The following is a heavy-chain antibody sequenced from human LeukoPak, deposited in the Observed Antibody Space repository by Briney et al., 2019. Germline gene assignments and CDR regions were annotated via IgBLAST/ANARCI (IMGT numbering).Heavy chain of an antibody. Sequence: PSETLSLTCTVSGDSITSSAFYWGWIRQAPGKGLEWIGYIYYSGSTYYNPSLKSRVTISVDTSKNQFSLKLSSVTAADTAVYYCARIPYDNSHSFDYWGQGTLVTVSS. CDR2: IYYSGST. J-gene: IGHJ4*02. CDR3: ARIPYDNSHSFDY. V-gene: IGHV4-31*03. D-gene: IGHD1-1*01. CDR1: GDSITSSAFY.